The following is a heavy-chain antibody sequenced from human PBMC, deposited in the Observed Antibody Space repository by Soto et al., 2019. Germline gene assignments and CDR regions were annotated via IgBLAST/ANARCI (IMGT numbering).Heavy chain of an antibody. Sequence: EVQLLESGGGLVQPGGSLRLSCAVSGLTFRNHAMSWVRQAPGKGLEWVSTIAPIGYSTNYAGSVEGRITISRDDSKSTLVLQMNSLRADDTAVYYCVSWVSPHFDYWGQGTLVSVSS. CDR3: VSWVSPHFDY. CDR1: GLTFRNHA. J-gene: IGHJ4*02. D-gene: IGHD2-8*01. CDR2: IAPIGYST. V-gene: IGHV3-23*01.